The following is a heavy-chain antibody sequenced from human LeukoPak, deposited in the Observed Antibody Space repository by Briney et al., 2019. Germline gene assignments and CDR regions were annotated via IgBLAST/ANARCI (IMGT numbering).Heavy chain of an antibody. V-gene: IGHV4-59*11. J-gene: IGHJ4*02. CDR3: ARDVMAARPGYFDY. CDR2: IYYSGST. D-gene: IGHD6-6*01. CDR1: GGSISSHY. Sequence: SETLSLTCTVSGGSISSHYWSWIRQPPGKGLEWIGYIYYSGSTNYNPSLKSRVTISVDTSKNQFSLKLSSVTAADTAVYYCARDVMAARPGYFDYWGQGTLVTVSS.